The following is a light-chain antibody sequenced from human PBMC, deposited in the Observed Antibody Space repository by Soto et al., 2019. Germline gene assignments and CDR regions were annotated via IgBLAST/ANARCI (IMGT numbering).Light chain of an antibody. V-gene: IGLV2-18*01. CDR3: YLYTNRSTFA. CDR1: SSDVGGYNR. CDR2: EVS. Sequence: QSALTQPPSVSGSPGQSVTISCTGTSSDVGGYNRVSWYQQSAGTAPILMIYEVSIRPSGTSDGFSGAKSGNTASLTIAELRGEYASDYYLYLYTNRSTFAFGTGTK. J-gene: IGLJ1*01.